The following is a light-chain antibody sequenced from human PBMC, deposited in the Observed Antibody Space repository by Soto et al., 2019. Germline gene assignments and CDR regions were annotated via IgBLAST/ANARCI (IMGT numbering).Light chain of an antibody. J-gene: IGLJ1*01. CDR1: SVDVGGYNY. Sequence: QSALTQPASVSGSLGQSITISCTGTSVDVGGYNYVSWYQHHPGKAPRLLIFEVSNRPSGVSTRFSGSKSGNTTSLTISGLQAEDEADDYCTSYTNKTTYVFGTGTKLTVL. CDR3: TSYTNKTTYV. V-gene: IGLV2-14*01. CDR2: EVS.